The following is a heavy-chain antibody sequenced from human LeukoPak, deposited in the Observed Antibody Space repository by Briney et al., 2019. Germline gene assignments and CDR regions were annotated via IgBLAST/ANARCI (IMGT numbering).Heavy chain of an antibody. D-gene: IGHD6-19*01. J-gene: IGHJ4*02. V-gene: IGHV3-30*02. CDR2: IRYDGSNK. Sequence: GGSLRLSCADSGFTFDDYAMHWVRQAPGQGPEWVALIRYDGSNKYYADSVKGRFTISRDNSKNTLYLQMNSLRVEDTAMYYCAKAGTQQWLLFVGVYWGQGALVTVSS. CDR3: AKAGTQQWLLFVGVY. CDR1: GFTFDDYA.